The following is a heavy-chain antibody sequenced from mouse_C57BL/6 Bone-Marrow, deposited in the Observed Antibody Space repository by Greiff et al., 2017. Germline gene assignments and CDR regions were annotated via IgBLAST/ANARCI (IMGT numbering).Heavy chain of an antibody. CDR3: TTGVATRGPWFAY. Sequence: EVQVVESGAELVRPGASVKLSCTASGFNIKDDYMHWVKQRPEQGLEWIGWIDPENGDTEYASKFQGKATITADTSSNTAYLQLSSLTSEDTAVYYCTTGVATRGPWFAYWGQGTLVTVSA. CDR2: IDPENGDT. V-gene: IGHV14-4*01. CDR1: GFNIKDDY. J-gene: IGHJ3*01. D-gene: IGHD1-1*01.